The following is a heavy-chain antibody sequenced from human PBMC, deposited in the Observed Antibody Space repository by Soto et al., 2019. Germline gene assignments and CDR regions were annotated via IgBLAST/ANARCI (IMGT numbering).Heavy chain of an antibody. V-gene: IGHV1-2*02. CDR2: IDPGSGAT. Sequence: HEHLVQSGAEVKRPGASLKVSCKASTYNFTAYYIHWVRQAPGQGLEWMGWIDPGSGATNYAPNFQGRVTLTGDPSINTASMDLTSLTSDDTAVYYCARGDSGTGGWTFPYFDYWGQGTLVIVSS. CDR3: ARGDSGTGGWTFPYFDY. D-gene: IGHD2-8*02. J-gene: IGHJ4*02. CDR1: TYNFTAYY.